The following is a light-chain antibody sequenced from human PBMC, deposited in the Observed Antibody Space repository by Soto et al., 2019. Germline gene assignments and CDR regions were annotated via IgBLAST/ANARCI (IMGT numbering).Light chain of an antibody. CDR1: QTVNNNY. Sequence: ELVLTQSPGTLSLSPGERATLSCRASQTVNNNYLAWYQQIPGQAPRLLISGASGRATGTPDRFSGSASGTDFTLTISRLGPEDFAVYYCQQYGSSPLPFGGGTKVEIK. V-gene: IGKV3-20*01. CDR2: GAS. J-gene: IGKJ4*01. CDR3: QQYGSSPLP.